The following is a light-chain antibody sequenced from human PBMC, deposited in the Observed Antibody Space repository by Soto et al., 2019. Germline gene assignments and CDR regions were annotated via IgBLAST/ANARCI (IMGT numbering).Light chain of an antibody. CDR3: QQYDSSTRT. CDR1: QSVNNKY. CDR2: LGS. V-gene: IGKV3-20*01. Sequence: EIVLTQTPGTLSLSPGDRATLSCRASQSVNNKYLAWYQQKPGQAPRLLIYLGSTRASGIPDRFSGSGSGTDFTTTIRRLEHEVFADYYCQQYDSSTRTFGQGTKVDLK. J-gene: IGKJ1*01.